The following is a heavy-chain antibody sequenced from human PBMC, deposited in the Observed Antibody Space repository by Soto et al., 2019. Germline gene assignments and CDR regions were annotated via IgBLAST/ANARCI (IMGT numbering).Heavy chain of an antibody. CDR3: ASGAVKLGYCSSTSCYLDY. CDR1: GGSFSGYY. V-gene: IGHV4-34*01. Sequence: SETLSLTCAVYGGSFSGYYWSWIRQPPGKGLEWIGEINHSGSTDYNPSLKSRVTISVDTSKNQFSLKLSSVTAADTAVYYCASGAVKLGYCSSTSCYLDYWGQGTLVTVSS. D-gene: IGHD2-2*01. CDR2: INHSGST. J-gene: IGHJ4*02.